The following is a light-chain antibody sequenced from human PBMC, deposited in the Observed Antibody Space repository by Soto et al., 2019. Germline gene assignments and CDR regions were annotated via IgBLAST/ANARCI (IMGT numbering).Light chain of an antibody. CDR3: QQRSNWPPIT. Sequence: EIVLTQSPGTLSLSPGEGATLSCRASQSVGGTFLAWYQQKGGQAPRLLIHGASNRATGIPDRFSGSGSGTDFTLTISRLEPEDFAVYYCQQRSNWPPITFGQGTRLENK. CDR2: GAS. CDR1: QSVGGTF. J-gene: IGKJ5*01. V-gene: IGKV3D-20*02.